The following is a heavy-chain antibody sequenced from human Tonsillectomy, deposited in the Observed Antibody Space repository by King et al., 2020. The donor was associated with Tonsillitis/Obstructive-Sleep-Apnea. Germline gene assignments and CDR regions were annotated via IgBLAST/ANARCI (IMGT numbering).Heavy chain of an antibody. CDR2: ISHSGST. Sequence: VQLQQWGAGLLKPSETLSLTCTVYGGSFSGYYWSWIRQPPGKGLEWIGEISHSGSTNYNPSLKSRVTISVDTSKNQFSLKLNSVTAADTAVYYCARDPIYNGGVNDCWGQGTLVTVSS. CDR3: ARDPIYNGGVNDC. D-gene: IGHD2-8*02. J-gene: IGHJ4*02. CDR1: GGSFSGYY. V-gene: IGHV4-34*01.